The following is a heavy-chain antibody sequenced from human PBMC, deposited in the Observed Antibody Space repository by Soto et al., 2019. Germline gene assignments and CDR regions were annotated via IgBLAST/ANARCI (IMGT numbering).Heavy chain of an antibody. V-gene: IGHV3-48*01. CDR3: ARGLGSSWFFL. J-gene: IGHJ5*02. CDR2: IDFDSSPI. D-gene: IGHD6-13*01. Sequence: EVQLVESGGGMVQPGGSLRLSCAGSGFTFSDYAMTWVRQAPGKGLEWLSYIDFDSSPIRYADSVMGRFTVSRDNAKDSLNLQMNSLRPEDTAIYYCARGLGSSWFFLWGPGTLVTVSS. CDR1: GFTFSDYA.